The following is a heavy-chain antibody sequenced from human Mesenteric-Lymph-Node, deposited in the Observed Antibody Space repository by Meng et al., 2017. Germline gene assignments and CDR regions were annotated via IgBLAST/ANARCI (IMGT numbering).Heavy chain of an antibody. V-gene: IGHV1-18*01. CDR1: VYTVASYG. Sequence: QFHLLQSGAEVKRPGASVRVSCEAFVYTVASYGSSWLRKAPGQGLEWMGWFVNNVDTYSAQKFQGRVTMTTDTHTSTAFMELRSLRSDDTAVYYCARGTPGRSYSDYWGQGTLVTVSS. D-gene: IGHD3-10*01. CDR2: FVNNVDT. J-gene: IGHJ4*02. CDR3: ARGTPGRSYSDY.